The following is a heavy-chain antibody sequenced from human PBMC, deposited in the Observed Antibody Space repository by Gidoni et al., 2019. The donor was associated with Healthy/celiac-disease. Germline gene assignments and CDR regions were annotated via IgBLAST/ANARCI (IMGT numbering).Heavy chain of an antibody. Sequence: QVQLVQSGAEVKKPGSSVKVSCKASGGTFSSYAISGVRQAPGQGLEWMGGIIPIFGTANYAQKCQGRVTITADESTSTAYMELSSLRSEDTAVYYCARDKPPDYGDYAGFFDYWGQGTLVTVSS. J-gene: IGHJ4*02. CDR3: ARDKPPDYGDYAGFFDY. CDR2: IIPIFGTA. D-gene: IGHD4-17*01. CDR1: GGTFSSYA. V-gene: IGHV1-69*01.